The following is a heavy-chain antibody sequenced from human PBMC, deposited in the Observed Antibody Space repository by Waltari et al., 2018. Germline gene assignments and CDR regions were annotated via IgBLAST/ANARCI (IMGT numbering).Heavy chain of an antibody. Sequence: EVQLVESGGVVVQVGGSLSLSCAASGFSFDDYPLHWVRQAPGKGLEWVSLISWDGGSTYYADAVKGRFTISRDNSKNSLYLQMNSLRTEDTALYYCAKDLYYYDSSGYYAPGYWGQGTLVTVSS. J-gene: IGHJ4*02. CDR3: AKDLYYYDSSGYYAPGY. CDR2: ISWDGGST. V-gene: IGHV3-43*01. CDR1: GFSFDDYP. D-gene: IGHD3-22*01.